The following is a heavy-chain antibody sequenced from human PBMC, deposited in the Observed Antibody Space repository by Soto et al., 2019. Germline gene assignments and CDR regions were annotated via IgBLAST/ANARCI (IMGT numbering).Heavy chain of an antibody. CDR3: ARPLWRDDYNWGYFDL. CDR2: ISYDGSNK. D-gene: IGHD4-4*01. Sequence: QVQLVESGGGVVQPGRSLRLSCAASGFTFSSYAMHWVRQAPGKGLEWVAVISYDGSNKFYADSVKGRFIMSRDNSKNTLYLQMNSLRDEDTAVYYCARPLWRDDYNWGYFDLWGRGTLVTVSS. V-gene: IGHV3-30-3*01. CDR1: GFTFSSYA. J-gene: IGHJ2*01.